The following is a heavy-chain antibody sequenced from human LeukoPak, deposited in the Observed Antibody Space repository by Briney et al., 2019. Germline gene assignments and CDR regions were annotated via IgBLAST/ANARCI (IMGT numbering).Heavy chain of an antibody. V-gene: IGHV4-39*01. Sequence: PSETLSLTCSVSGGSISSTSCYWGWIRQPPGKGLEWIGGIYYSGSTYYNPSLKSRVTISVETSKNQFSLKLSSVTAADTAVYYCARRPPDYYDSSGSYYFDYWGQGTLVTVSS. CDR1: GGSISSTSCY. CDR2: IYYSGST. J-gene: IGHJ4*02. CDR3: ARRPPDYYDSSGSYYFDY. D-gene: IGHD3-22*01.